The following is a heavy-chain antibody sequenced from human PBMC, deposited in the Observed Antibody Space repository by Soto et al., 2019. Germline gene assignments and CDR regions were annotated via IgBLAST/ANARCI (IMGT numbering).Heavy chain of an antibody. CDR2: ISGSGGST. Sequence: GGSLRLSCAASGFTFSDCAMSWVGEAPGKGLEWVSGISGSGGSTYYAHSVKGRFTISRDNTKNTLYLQVNSLRAEDTAVYYCAKGQHCSSTSCHFYYYGMDVWGQGTTVTVSS. J-gene: IGHJ6*02. D-gene: IGHD2-2*01. V-gene: IGHV3-23*01. CDR1: GFTFSDCA. CDR3: AKGQHCSSTSCHFYYYGMDV.